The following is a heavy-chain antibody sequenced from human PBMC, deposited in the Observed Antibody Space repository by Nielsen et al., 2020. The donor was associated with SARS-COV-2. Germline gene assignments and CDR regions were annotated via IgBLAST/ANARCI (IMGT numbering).Heavy chain of an antibody. V-gene: IGHV4-61*08. Sequence: SETLSLTCTVSGGSISSGDYYWSWIRQPPGKGLEWIGYIYYSGSTNYNPSLKSRVTISVDTSKNQFSLKLSSVTAADTAVYYCARARALPYYYYYYMDVWGKGTTVTVSS. CDR3: ARARALPYYYYYYMDV. CDR1: GGSISSGDYY. CDR2: IYYSGST. J-gene: IGHJ6*03.